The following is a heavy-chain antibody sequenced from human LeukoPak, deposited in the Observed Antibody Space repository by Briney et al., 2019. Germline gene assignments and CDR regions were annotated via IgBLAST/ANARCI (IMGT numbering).Heavy chain of an antibody. CDR3: ARGGNIYDYVWGSYRPDAFDI. CDR1: GGSISSYY. J-gene: IGHJ3*02. V-gene: IGHV4-59*01. D-gene: IGHD3-16*02. Sequence: SETLSLTCTVSGGSISSYYWSWLRQPPGKGLEWIGYIYYSGSTNYNPSLKSRVTISVDTSKNQFSLKLSSVTAADTAVYYCARGGNIYDYVWGSYRPDAFDIWGQGAMVTVSS. CDR2: IYYSGST.